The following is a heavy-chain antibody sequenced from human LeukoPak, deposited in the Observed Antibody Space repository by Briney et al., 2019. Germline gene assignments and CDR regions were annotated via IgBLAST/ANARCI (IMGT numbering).Heavy chain of an antibody. V-gene: IGHV1-69*13. CDR2: IIPIFGTA. CDR3: ARDRGYYDSSGYYPDYFDY. J-gene: IGHJ4*02. Sequence: ASVKVSCKASGYTFTSYGISWVRQAPGQGLEWMGGIIPIFGTANYAQKFQGRVTITADESTSTAYMELSSLRSEDTAVYYCARDRGYYDSSGYYPDYFDYWGQGTLVTVSS. CDR1: GYTFTSYG. D-gene: IGHD3-22*01.